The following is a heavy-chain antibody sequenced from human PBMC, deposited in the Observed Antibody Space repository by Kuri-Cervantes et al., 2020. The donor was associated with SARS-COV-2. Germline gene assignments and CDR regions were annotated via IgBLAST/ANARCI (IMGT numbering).Heavy chain of an antibody. J-gene: IGHJ6*02. CDR3: ASMALRYFDLYYYYYGMDV. V-gene: IGHV1-18*01. Sequence: ASVKVSCKASGYTFTSYGISWVRQAPGQGLEWMGWISAYNGNTNYAQKFQGRVTMTRNTSISTAYMELSSLRSEDTAVYYCASMALRYFDLYYYYYGMDVWGQGTTVTVSS. CDR2: ISAYNGNT. CDR1: GYTFTSYG. D-gene: IGHD3-9*01.